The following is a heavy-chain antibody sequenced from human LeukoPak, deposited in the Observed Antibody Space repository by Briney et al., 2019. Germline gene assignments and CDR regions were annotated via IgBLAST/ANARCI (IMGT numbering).Heavy chain of an antibody. V-gene: IGHV3-30*18. D-gene: IGHD4-11*01. J-gene: IGHJ3*02. CDR3: AKKAPMTTPWGALDI. Sequence: GRSLRLSCAASGFTFSNYGMHWVRQAPGKGLEWVAVILYDGSHKYYADSVKGRFTISRDNSKNTLSLQMNSLRAEDTAVYYCAKKAPMTTPWGALDIWGQGTMVTVSS. CDR1: GFTFSNYG. CDR2: ILYDGSHK.